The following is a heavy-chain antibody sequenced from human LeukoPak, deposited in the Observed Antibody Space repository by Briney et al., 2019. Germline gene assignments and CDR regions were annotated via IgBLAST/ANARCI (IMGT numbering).Heavy chain of an antibody. CDR2: ISAYNGNT. CDR3: ARDWRTVPTMGSNDY. V-gene: IGHV1-18*01. J-gene: IGHJ4*02. CDR1: GYTLTNYG. Sequence: ASVKVSCKASGYTLTNYGISWVRQAPGQGLEWMGWISAYNGNTNNTQKFQGRVTMTTDTSTSTAYMEVRSLRSDDTAVYYCARDWRTVPTMGSNDYWGQGTLVTVSS. D-gene: IGHD4-17*01.